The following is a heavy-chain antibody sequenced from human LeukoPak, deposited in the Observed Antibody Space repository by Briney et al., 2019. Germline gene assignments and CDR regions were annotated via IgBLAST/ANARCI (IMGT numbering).Heavy chain of an antibody. D-gene: IGHD5-12*01. CDR1: GGSISSYY. CDR2: IYYSGST. Sequence: SETLSLTCTVSGGSISSYYWSWIRQPPGKGLEWIGYIYYSGSTNYNPSLKSRVTISVDTSKNQFSLKLSSVTAADTAVYYCARAGIYSGYPYHFDYWGQGTLVTVSS. J-gene: IGHJ4*02. CDR3: ARAGIYSGYPYHFDY. V-gene: IGHV4-59*01.